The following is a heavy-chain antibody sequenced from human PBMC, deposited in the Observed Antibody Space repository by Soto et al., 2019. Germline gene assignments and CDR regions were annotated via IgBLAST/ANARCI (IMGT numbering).Heavy chain of an antibody. CDR2: IYYSGTT. J-gene: IGHJ4*02. D-gene: IGHD3-3*01. CDR3: AREKSGYYDY. Sequence: SETLSLTCTVSGGSISNFYWSWIRQPPGKGLEWIGYIYYSGTTSYNPSLNSRVTISVDTSKNQFSLKLNSVTAADTAVYYCAREKSGYYDYWGQGTLVTVS. CDR1: GGSISNFY. V-gene: IGHV4-59*01.